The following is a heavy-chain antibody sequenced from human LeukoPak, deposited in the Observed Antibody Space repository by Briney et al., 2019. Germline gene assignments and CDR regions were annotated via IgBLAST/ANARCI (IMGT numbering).Heavy chain of an antibody. CDR3: ARAVTIAPYYYYYMDV. CDR1: GGTFSSYA. D-gene: IGHD3-9*01. V-gene: IGHV1-69*13. J-gene: IGHJ6*03. CDR2: IIPIFGTA. Sequence: ASVKVSCKASGGTFSSYAIGWVRQAPGQGLEWMGGIIPIFGTANYAQKFQGRVTITADESTSTAYMELSSLRSEDTAVYYCARAVTIAPYYYYYMDVWGKGTTVTISS.